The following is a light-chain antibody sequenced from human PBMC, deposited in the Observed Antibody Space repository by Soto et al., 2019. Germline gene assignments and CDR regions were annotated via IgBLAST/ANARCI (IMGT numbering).Light chain of an antibody. Sequence: IVLTQSPGNLSVSAGEGPTLSCKASQSVSNSYVAWYQHKPGQAPRALSYAASSRATGIPDRFSGGGSGTDFTLTISRLEPEAFEVYYCQQFSSYPLTFGGGTKV. V-gene: IGKV3-20*01. CDR3: QQFSSYPLT. CDR1: QSVSNSY. CDR2: AAS. J-gene: IGKJ4*01.